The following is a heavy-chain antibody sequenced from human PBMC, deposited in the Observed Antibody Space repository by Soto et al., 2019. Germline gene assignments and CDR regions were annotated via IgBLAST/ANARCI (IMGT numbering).Heavy chain of an antibody. CDR1: GGSISSGGYY. Sequence: SETLSLTCTVSGGSISSGGYYWSWIRQHPGKGLEWIGYIYYSGSTYYNPSLKSRVTISVDTSKNQFSLKLSSVTAADTAVYYCARDGRGVPFFDPWGQGTLVTVS. CDR3: ARDGRGVPFFDP. V-gene: IGHV4-31*03. CDR2: IYYSGST. J-gene: IGHJ5*02. D-gene: IGHD3-10*01.